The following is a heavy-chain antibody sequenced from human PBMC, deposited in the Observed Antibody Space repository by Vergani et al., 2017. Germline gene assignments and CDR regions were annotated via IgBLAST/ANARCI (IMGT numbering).Heavy chain of an antibody. D-gene: IGHD1-20*01. J-gene: IGHJ4*01. CDR1: GFTFSSYA. CDR3: ARAYGRYDWFDY. Sequence: VQLVESGGGVVQPGRSLRLSCAASGFTFSSYAMHWVRQAPGKGLEWVSGISASGAPTYYADSVKGRVTISRDNSKNTLYLQMNSLRVEDTAVYYCARAYGRYDWFDYWGQRTLVTFSS. CDR2: ISASGAPT. V-gene: IGHV3-23*04.